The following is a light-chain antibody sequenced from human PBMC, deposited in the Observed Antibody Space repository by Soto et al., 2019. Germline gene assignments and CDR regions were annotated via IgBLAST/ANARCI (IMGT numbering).Light chain of an antibody. Sequence: EIVMTQSPATLSVSPGERATLSCRASKSVSSILAWYQQKPGQAPRLLIYGASTRATGIPARFSGSGSGTEFTLTIRSLQSEDFAVYYCQQFKGTFGQGTKVEI. CDR2: GAS. CDR3: QQFKGT. V-gene: IGKV3-15*01. CDR1: KSVSSI. J-gene: IGKJ1*01.